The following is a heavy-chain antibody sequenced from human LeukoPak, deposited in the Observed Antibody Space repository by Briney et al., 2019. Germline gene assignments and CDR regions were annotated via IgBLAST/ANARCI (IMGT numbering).Heavy chain of an antibody. D-gene: IGHD3-10*01. V-gene: IGHV3-23*01. Sequence: GGSLRLSCAASGFTFSNYAMSWVRQAPGKGLEWVSGISGSGGSTYYAESVKGRFTFSRDNSKNTLHLQMNSLRAEDTALHYCAKWFGEPFFDYWGQGTLVTVSS. CDR1: GFTFSNYA. CDR2: ISGSGGST. J-gene: IGHJ4*02. CDR3: AKWFGEPFFDY.